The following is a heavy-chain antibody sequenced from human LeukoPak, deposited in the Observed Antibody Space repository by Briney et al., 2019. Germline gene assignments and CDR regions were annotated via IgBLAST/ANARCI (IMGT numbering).Heavy chain of an antibody. V-gene: IGHV3-33*01. CDR1: GFTFSSYG. CDR2: IWYDGSNK. J-gene: IGHJ4*02. D-gene: IGHD6-13*01. Sequence: GGSLRLSCAASGFTFSSYGMHWVRQAPGKGLEWVVVIWYDGSNKYYADSVEGRFTISRDNSKNTLYLQMNSLRAEDTAVYYCARERYSSSWYFDYWGQGTLVTVSS. CDR3: ARERYSSSWYFDY.